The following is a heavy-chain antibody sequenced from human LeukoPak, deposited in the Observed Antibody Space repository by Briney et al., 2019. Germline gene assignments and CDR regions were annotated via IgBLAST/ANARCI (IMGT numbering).Heavy chain of an antibody. J-gene: IGHJ4*02. V-gene: IGHV3-7*01. D-gene: IGHD5-18*01. CDR2: IKQDGSEE. CDR1: GFTFSNYW. CDR3: GRGLGYSYGNGDY. Sequence: PGGSLRLSCAASGFTFSNYWMSWVRQAPGKGLEWVANIKQDGSEEYYVDSAKGRFTIFRDNVENSLDLHMNSLRVEDTAVYYCGRGLGYSYGNGDYWGQGTLVTVSS.